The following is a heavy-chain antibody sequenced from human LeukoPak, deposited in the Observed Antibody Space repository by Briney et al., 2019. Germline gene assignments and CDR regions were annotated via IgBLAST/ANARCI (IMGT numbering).Heavy chain of an antibody. CDR2: IKHDGIDK. CDR1: GFTFSIFW. CDR3: ARVTASRTPGAMDV. V-gene: IGHV3-7*03. Sequence: GGSLRLSCTASGFTFSIFWMSWVRQAPGKELEWVANIKHDGIDKYYVDSMKGRFTISRDNARNSLFLQLNSLRAEDTAVYYCARVTASRTPGAMDVWGKGTTVTVSS. J-gene: IGHJ6*04. D-gene: IGHD5/OR15-5a*01.